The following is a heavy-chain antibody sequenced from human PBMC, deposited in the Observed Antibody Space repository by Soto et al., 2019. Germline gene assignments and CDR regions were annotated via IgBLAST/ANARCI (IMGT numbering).Heavy chain of an antibody. CDR2: ICYSGST. J-gene: IGHJ4*02. CDR1: GGSISSGDYY. CDR3: ARANLWFGELAG. V-gene: IGHV4-30-4*01. Sequence: QVQLQESGPGLVKPSQTLSLTSTVSGGSISSGDYYWSWIRQPPGKCLEWSGDICYSGSTYYNPELQSRVTISVDTSQNQFSLELSSVTAEDPAVYYCARANLWFGELAGWGQGNLVTVSS. D-gene: IGHD3-10*01.